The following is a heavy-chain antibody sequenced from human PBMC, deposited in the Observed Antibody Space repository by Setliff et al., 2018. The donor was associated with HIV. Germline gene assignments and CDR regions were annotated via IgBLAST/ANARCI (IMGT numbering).Heavy chain of an antibody. V-gene: IGHV4-61*10. D-gene: IGHD3-16*01. CDR2: IYYNGWT. CDR3: ARGGAVSADFDS. Sequence: KPSETLSLTCTVSGGSIRSDSYYWTWIRQPAGEGLEWIGRIYYNGWTDYNPSLKSRLTISVDTSKNQFSLSLNSVTAADTAVYFCARGGAVSADFDSWGQGTLVTVSS. CDR1: GGSIRSDSYY. J-gene: IGHJ5*01.